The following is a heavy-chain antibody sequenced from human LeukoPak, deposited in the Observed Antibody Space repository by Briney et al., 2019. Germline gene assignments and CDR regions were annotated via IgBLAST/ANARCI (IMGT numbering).Heavy chain of an antibody. CDR2: INHSGST. CDR1: GGSFSGYY. CDR3: ARLSLLSSGYYYYYYYMDV. V-gene: IGHV4-34*01. J-gene: IGHJ6*03. Sequence: SETLSLTCAVYGGSFSGYYWSWIRQPPGKGLEWIGEINHSGSTNYNPSFKSRVTISVDTSKNQFSLKLSSVTAADTAVYYCARLSLLSSGYYYYYYYMDVWGKGTTVTISS. D-gene: IGHD3-22*01.